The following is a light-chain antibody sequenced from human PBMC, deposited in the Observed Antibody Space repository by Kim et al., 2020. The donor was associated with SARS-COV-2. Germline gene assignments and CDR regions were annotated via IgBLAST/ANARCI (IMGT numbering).Light chain of an antibody. CDR2: DAS. V-gene: IGKV3-11*01. Sequence: SLSPGERATLSCRASQRISNYLAWYQLKPGQPPRLLIYDASNRATGIPARFSGSRSGTDFTLTISSLEPEDFAVYFCQQHSNWLTFGGGTKVDIK. CDR3: QQHSNWLT. J-gene: IGKJ4*01. CDR1: QRISNY.